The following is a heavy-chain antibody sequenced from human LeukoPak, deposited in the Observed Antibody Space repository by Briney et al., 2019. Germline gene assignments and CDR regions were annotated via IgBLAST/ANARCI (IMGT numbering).Heavy chain of an antibody. V-gene: IGHV3-30*04. CDR2: ISYDGSNK. CDR3: ARSNEMYWFDP. Sequence: GRSLRLSCAASGFTFSSYAMHWVRQAPGKGLEWVAVISYDGSNKYYADSVKGRFTISRDNSKNTLYLQMNSLRAEDTAVYYCARSNEMYWFDPWGQGTLVTVSS. CDR1: GFTFSSYA. J-gene: IGHJ5*02. D-gene: IGHD5-24*01.